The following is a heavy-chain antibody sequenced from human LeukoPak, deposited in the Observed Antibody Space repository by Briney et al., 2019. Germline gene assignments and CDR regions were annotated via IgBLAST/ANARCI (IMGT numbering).Heavy chain of an antibody. CDR2: IYYSGST. D-gene: IGHD3-9*01. CDR1: GGSISGNSYY. CDR3: ARGSYDILTGYSTLGEY. V-gene: IGHV4-39*02. Sequence: SETLSLTCTVSGGSISGNSYYWGWLRQPPGKGLEWIGSIYYSGSTYYKPSLKSRVTISLDTSKNHFYLKLSSVTAADTAVYYCARGSYDILTGYSTLGEYWGQGTLVTVSS. J-gene: IGHJ4*02.